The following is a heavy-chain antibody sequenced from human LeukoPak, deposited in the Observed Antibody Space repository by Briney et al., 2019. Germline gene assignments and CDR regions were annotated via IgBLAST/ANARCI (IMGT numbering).Heavy chain of an antibody. CDR2: INWNGGST. CDR3: ARSSRGGGGYYKFDY. V-gene: IGHV3-20*04. Sequence: QPGGSLILSCAASGFTFDDYGMSWVRQAPGKGLEWVSGINWNGGSTGYADSVKGRFTISRDNAKNSLYLQMNSLRAEDTALYYCARSSRGGGGYYKFDYWGQGTLVTVSS. J-gene: IGHJ4*02. D-gene: IGHD3-22*01. CDR1: GFTFDDYG.